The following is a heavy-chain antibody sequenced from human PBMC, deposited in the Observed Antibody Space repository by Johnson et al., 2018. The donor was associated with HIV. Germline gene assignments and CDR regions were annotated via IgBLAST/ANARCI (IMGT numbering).Heavy chain of an antibody. V-gene: IGHV3-30*04. CDR1: GFTFSSYA. Sequence: VQLVESGGGVVQPGRSLKLSCAVSGFTFSSYAMHWVRQAPGKGLEWVAVISYDGSNKYYADSVKGRFTISRDNAKNSLYLQMNSLRAEDTAVYYCARPFLLWGGSAFDIWGQGTTVTVSS. J-gene: IGHJ3*02. D-gene: IGHD3-16*01. CDR2: ISYDGSNK. CDR3: ARPFLLWGGSAFDI.